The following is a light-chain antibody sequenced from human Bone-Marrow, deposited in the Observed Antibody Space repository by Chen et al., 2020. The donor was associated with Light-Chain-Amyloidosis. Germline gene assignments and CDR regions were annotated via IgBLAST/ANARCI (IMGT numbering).Light chain of an antibody. CDR2: RDT. CDR1: DLPTKY. J-gene: IGLJ2*01. V-gene: IGLV3-25*03. CDR3: QSADSSGTYEVI. Sequence: SYELTQPPSVSVSPGQTASITCSGDDLPTKYAYLYQQKPGQAPVLVIHRDTERPSGISERFSGSSSGTTATLTSSGVQAEDEADYHCQSADSSGTYEVIFGGGTKLTVL.